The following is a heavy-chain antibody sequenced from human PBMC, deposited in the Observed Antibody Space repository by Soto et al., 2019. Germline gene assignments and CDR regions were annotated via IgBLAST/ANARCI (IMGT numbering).Heavy chain of an antibody. CDR3: ARGGGPRSFAP. CDR1: GASISSGDYY. V-gene: IGHV4-30-4*01. CDR2: FSYSGST. J-gene: IGHJ5*02. D-gene: IGHD6-25*01. Sequence: QVQLQESGPGLVKPSQALSLTCTVSGASISSGDYYWGWIRQPPGKGLEWIGYFSYSGSTYYNPSLKSRVAISVDTSKNQFSLNLSSVTAADTAVYYCARGGGPRSFAPWGRGTLVTVSS.